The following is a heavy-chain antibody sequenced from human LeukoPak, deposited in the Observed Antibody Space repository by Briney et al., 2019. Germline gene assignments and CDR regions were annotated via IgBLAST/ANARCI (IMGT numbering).Heavy chain of an antibody. J-gene: IGHJ6*03. D-gene: IGHD3-9*01. V-gene: IGHV1-2*02. CDR2: INPNSGGT. CDR1: GYTFTGYY. Sequence: ASVKVSCKASGYTFTGYYMHWVRQAPGQGLEWMGWINPNSGGTNYAQKFQGRVTMTRDTSISTAYMELSRLRSDDTAVYYCARAPGDILTDYHYFGYYYMDVWGKGTTVTVSS. CDR3: ARAPGDILTDYHYFGYYYMDV.